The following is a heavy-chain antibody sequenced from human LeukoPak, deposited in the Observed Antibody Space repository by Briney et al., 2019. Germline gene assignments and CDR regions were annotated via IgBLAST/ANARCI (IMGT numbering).Heavy chain of an antibody. Sequence: SETLSLTCAVSGDSISSYYWSWIRQPPGKGLEWIGYFHYSGSSNYSPSLKSRVTISIDTSKNQFSLKVSSVTAADTAVYYCARGSSWSYYFDYWGQGTLVTVSS. D-gene: IGHD6-13*01. J-gene: IGHJ4*02. CDR2: FHYSGSS. CDR1: GDSISSYY. V-gene: IGHV4-59*01. CDR3: ARGSSWSYYFDY.